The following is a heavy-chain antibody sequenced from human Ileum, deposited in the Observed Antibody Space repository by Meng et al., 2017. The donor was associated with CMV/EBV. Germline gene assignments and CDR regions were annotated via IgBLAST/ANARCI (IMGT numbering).Heavy chain of an antibody. CDR2: TAYRSKWDY. Sequence: GLTKPSQTLALTWAISGERVPTNHVAWNWIRQSPLRGLEWLGRTAYRSKWDYEYSVSVKSRITISPDTSKNQFSLQLRSVTPEDTAVYYCARESELLRFDHWGQGTLVHGAS. CDR3: ARESELLRFDH. CDR1: GERVPTNHVA. J-gene: IGHJ4*02. V-gene: IGHV6-1*01. D-gene: IGHD6-6*01.